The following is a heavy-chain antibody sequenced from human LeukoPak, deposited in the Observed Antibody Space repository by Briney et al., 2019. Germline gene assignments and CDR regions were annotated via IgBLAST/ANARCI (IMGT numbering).Heavy chain of an antibody. CDR1: GFTLSSYE. V-gene: IGHV3-48*03. CDR2: ISNSGTTK. J-gene: IGHJ4*02. CDR3: ARRYCSSSSCTLDY. D-gene: IGHD2-2*01. Sequence: GGSLRLSCAASGFTLSSYEVNWVRQAPGKGLEWVSYISNSGTTKYYADSVKGRFTISRDNAKNSLYLQMNSMRAEDTAVYYCARRYCSSSSCTLDYWGQGTLVTVSS.